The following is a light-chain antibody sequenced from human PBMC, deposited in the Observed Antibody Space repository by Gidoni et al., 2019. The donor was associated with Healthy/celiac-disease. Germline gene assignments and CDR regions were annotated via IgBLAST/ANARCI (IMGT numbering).Light chain of an antibody. J-gene: IGLJ1*01. CDR1: SSNIGAGCD. CDR2: GNS. V-gene: IGLV1-40*01. Sequence: QSVLTQPPSASGAPGQRVTISCTGSSSNIGAGCDVHWYQQLPGTAPKLLIYGNSNRPSGVPDRFSGSKSGTSASLAITGLQAEDEADYYCQSYDSSLSGCVFGTGTKVTVL. CDR3: QSYDSSLSGCV.